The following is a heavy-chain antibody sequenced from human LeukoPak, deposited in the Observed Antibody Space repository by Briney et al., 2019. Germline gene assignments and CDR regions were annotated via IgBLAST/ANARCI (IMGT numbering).Heavy chain of an antibody. CDR2: ISYDGSNK. V-gene: IGHV3-30*18. Sequence: PPGGSLRLSCAASGFTFSSYGMHWVRQAPGKGLEWVAVISYDGSNKYYADSVKGRFTISRDNSKNTLYLQMNSLRAEDTAVYYCAKVVIAAAGSPPYFDYWGQGTLVTVSS. CDR3: AKVVIAAAGSPPYFDY. CDR1: GFTFSSYG. J-gene: IGHJ4*02. D-gene: IGHD6-13*01.